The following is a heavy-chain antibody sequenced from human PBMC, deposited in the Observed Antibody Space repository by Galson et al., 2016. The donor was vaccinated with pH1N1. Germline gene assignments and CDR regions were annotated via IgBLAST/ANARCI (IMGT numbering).Heavy chain of an antibody. J-gene: IGHJ4*02. D-gene: IGHD5-18*01. CDR1: GYTLTSYD. CDR2: MNPNNGNA. CDR3: VRGLRGYSFT. V-gene: IGHV1-8*01. Sequence: SVKVSCKASGYTLTSYDINWVRQATGQGLEWMGWMNPNNGNADYAPKFQGRVTLTRNASINTAYMELSSLTSEDTAVYYCVRGLRGYSFTWGQGTLVTVSS.